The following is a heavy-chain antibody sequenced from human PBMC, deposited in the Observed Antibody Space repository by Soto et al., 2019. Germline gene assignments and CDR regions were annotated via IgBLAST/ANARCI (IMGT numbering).Heavy chain of an antibody. D-gene: IGHD3-9*01. Sequence: QVQLVQSGAEVKKPGSSVKVSSKASGGTFSSYTISWVRQAPGQGLEWMGRIIPILGIANYAQKFQGRVTITADKSTSTAYMELSSLRSEDTAVYYCAREHILTGYFLGWFDPWGQGTLVTVSS. J-gene: IGHJ5*02. CDR3: AREHILTGYFLGWFDP. CDR1: GGTFSSYT. V-gene: IGHV1-69*08. CDR2: IIPILGIA.